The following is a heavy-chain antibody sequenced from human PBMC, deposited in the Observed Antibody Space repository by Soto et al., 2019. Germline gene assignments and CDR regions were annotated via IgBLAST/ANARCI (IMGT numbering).Heavy chain of an antibody. CDR3: ARNYYDSSGYYYTFYYYGMDV. Sequence: GASVKVSCKASGYTFTSYGISWVRQAPGQGLEWMGWISAYNGNTNYAQKLQGRVTMTTDTSTSTAYMELRSLRSDDTAVYYCARNYYDSSGYYYTFYYYGMDVWGQGTTVTVSS. J-gene: IGHJ6*02. V-gene: IGHV1-18*01. CDR2: ISAYNGNT. D-gene: IGHD3-22*01. CDR1: GYTFTSYG.